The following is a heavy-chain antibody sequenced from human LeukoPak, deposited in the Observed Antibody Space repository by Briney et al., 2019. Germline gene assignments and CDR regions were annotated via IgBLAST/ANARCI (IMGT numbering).Heavy chain of an antibody. Sequence: ASVKVSCKASGGTFSSYAISWVRQAPGQGLEWMGRINPNSGGTNYAQKFQGRVTMTRDTSISTAYMELSRLRSDDTAVYYCAREYSYGMVDYWGQGTLVTVSS. CDR2: INPNSGGT. CDR3: AREYSYGMVDY. V-gene: IGHV1-2*06. CDR1: GGTFSSYA. J-gene: IGHJ4*02. D-gene: IGHD5-18*01.